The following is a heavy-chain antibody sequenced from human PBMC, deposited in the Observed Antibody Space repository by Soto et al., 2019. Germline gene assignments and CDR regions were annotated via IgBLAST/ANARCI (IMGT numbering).Heavy chain of an antibody. J-gene: IGHJ6*02. D-gene: IGHD2-21*01. V-gene: IGHV3-30*18. CDR1: GFTFSSYG. CDR2: ISYDGSNK. Sequence: TGVSLRLSCSASGFTFSSYGMHWVRQAPGKGLGWVAGISYDGSNKYYADSVKGRFTISKDNSNNTPYPQMNSTRAEQTAAYYCAKRYDHIVVGPRADDYYYGMDVWGQGTTVTVYS. CDR3: AKRYDHIVVGPRADDYYYGMDV.